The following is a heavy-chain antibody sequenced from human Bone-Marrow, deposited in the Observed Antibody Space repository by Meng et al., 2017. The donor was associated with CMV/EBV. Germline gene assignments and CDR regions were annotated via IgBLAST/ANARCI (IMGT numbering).Heavy chain of an antibody. Sequence: SLKISCAASGFTFDDYAMHWVRQAPGKGLEWVSGISWNSGSIGYADSVKGRFTISRDNAKNSLYLQMNSLRAEDMALYYCAKGTIELGYCSSTSCPGDAFDIWGQGTMVT. CDR1: GFTFDDYA. CDR2: ISWNSGSI. J-gene: IGHJ3*02. CDR3: AKGTIELGYCSSTSCPGDAFDI. D-gene: IGHD2-2*01. V-gene: IGHV3-9*03.